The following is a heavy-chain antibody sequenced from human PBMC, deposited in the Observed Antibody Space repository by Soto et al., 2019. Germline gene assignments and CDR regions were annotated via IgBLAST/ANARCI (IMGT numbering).Heavy chain of an antibody. Sequence: SETLSLTCTVSGGSISSYYWSWIRQPPGKGLEWIGYIYYSGSTNYNPSLKSRVTISVDTSKNQFSLKLSSVTAADTAVYYCARDFSYQLPRGWFDPWGQGTLVTVSS. CDR1: GGSISSYY. V-gene: IGHV4-59*01. CDR2: IYYSGST. J-gene: IGHJ5*02. CDR3: ARDFSYQLPRGWFDP. D-gene: IGHD2-2*01.